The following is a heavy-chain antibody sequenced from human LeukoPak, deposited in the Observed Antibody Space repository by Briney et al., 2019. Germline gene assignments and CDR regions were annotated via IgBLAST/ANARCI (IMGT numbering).Heavy chain of an antibody. Sequence: SETLSLTCSVSGGSISSYYWNWIRQSPGKGLEWIGYIYYSGNTNYNPSLKSRVTISVDTSKNQFSLKLSSVTAADTAVYYCAKNGGYYYGSGNWFDPWGQGTLVTVSS. CDR3: AKNGGYYYGSGNWFDP. V-gene: IGHV4-59*01. J-gene: IGHJ5*02. CDR2: IYYSGNT. CDR1: GGSISSYY. D-gene: IGHD3-10*01.